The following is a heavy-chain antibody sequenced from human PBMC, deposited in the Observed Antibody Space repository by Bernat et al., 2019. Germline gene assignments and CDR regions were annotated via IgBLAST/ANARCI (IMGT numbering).Heavy chain of an antibody. Sequence: QLQLQESGPGLVKPSETLSLTCTVSGGSISSRSYYWGWIRQPPGKGLEWIGSFYYSGSTYYNPPLKSRVTISIDTAKNQFSLRLSSVTAADTAVYYCSSKLGPDQWYFDLWGRGTLVTVSS. V-gene: IGHV4-39*01. CDR3: SSKLGPDQWYFDL. D-gene: IGHD7-27*01. CDR2: FYYSGST. CDR1: GGSISSRSYY. J-gene: IGHJ2*01.